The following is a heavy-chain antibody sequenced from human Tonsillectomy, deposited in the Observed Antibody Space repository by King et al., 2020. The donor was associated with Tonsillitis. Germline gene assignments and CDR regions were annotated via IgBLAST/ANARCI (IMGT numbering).Heavy chain of an antibody. D-gene: IGHD6-13*01. CDR1: GFTFGNYA. V-gene: IGHV3-23*04. Sequence: VQLVESGGGLVQPGGSLRLSCAASGFTFGNYALTWVRQAPGKGLVWVSTISNTGGRTYYADSVKGRFTISRDNSKNTVYLQVNSLRAGDTAVYYCAKAQDSSIWYALFDYWGQGTLVTVSS. CDR3: AKAQDSSIWYALFDY. CDR2: ISNTGGRT. J-gene: IGHJ4*02.